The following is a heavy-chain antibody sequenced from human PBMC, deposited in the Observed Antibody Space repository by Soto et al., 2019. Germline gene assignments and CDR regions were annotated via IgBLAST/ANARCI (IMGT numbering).Heavy chain of an antibody. CDR1: GVSVSSGSYY. CDR3: ARGDPYNWFDP. CDR2: IYYSGST. V-gene: IGHV4-61*01. J-gene: IGHJ5*02. Sequence: SSETLSLTCAVYGVSVSSGSYYWSWIRQPPGKGLEWIGYIYYSGSTNYNPSLKSRVTISVDTSKNQFSLKLSSVTAADTAVYYCARGDPYNWFDPWGQGTLVTVSS. D-gene: IGHD1-26*01.